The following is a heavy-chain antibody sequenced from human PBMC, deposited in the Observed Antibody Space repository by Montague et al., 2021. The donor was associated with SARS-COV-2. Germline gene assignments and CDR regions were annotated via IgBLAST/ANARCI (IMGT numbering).Heavy chain of an antibody. Sequence: SETLSLTCSVSGYSITRVFWGWLRQPPGKGLEWIGHLHHSGSTNFNASLKSRLTMSLDTSKNQFSLQLSSVTAADTAVYYCARLYLGFNGKMYFFDAWGQGILVTVSS. CDR1: GYSITRVF. D-gene: IGHD2-8*01. CDR2: LHHSGST. V-gene: IGHV4-59*01. J-gene: IGHJ4*02. CDR3: ARLYLGFNGKMYFFDA.